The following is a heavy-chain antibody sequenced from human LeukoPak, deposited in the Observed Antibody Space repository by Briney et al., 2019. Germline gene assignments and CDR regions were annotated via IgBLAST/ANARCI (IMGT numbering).Heavy chain of an antibody. D-gene: IGHD3-10*01. V-gene: IGHV4-30-4*01. Sequence: SETLSLTCTVSGGSISSGDYYWSWIRQPPGKGLEWIGYIYYSGSTYYNPSLKSRVTISVDTSKNQFSLKLSSVTAADTAVYYCAGEGGEVRPYFDYWGQGTLVTVS. CDR1: GGSISSGDYY. CDR2: IYYSGST. J-gene: IGHJ4*02. CDR3: AGEGGEVRPYFDY.